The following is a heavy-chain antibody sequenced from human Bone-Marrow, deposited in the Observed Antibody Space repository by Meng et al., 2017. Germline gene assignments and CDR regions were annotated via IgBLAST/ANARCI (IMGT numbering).Heavy chain of an antibody. D-gene: IGHD3-22*01. CDR3: ARAYDSSGYYPLPRDAFDI. J-gene: IGHJ3*02. Sequence: SETLSLTCTVSGGSISSSSYYWGWIRQPPGKGLEWIGSIYYSGSTYYNPSLKSRVTISVDTSKNQFSLKLSSVTAADTAVYYCARAYDSSGYYPLPRDAFDIWGQGTMVTVSS. CDR2: IYYSGST. V-gene: IGHV4-39*07. CDR1: GGSISSSSYY.